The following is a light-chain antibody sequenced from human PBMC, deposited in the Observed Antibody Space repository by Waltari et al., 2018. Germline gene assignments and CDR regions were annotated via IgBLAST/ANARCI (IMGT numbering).Light chain of an antibody. CDR3: MQALQTPWT. CDR2: LGS. J-gene: IGKJ1*01. V-gene: IGKV2-28*01. CDR1: QSLLHSNGYNY. Sequence: DIVMTQSPLSLPVTPGEPASISCRSSQSLLHSNGYNYLDWYLQKPWQSPQLLSYLGSNRASVVPDRFSCSGSGTDFTLKISRVEAEDVGVYYCMQALQTPWTFGQGTKVEIK.